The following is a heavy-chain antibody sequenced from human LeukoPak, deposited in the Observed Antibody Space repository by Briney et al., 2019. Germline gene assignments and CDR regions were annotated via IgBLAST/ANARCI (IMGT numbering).Heavy chain of an antibody. CDR2: ISSSSSYI. Sequence: SGGSLRLSCAASGFTFSSYSMNWVRQAPGKGLEWVSSISSSSSYIYYADSVKGRFTISRDNAKNSLYLQMNSLRAEDTAVYYCARDKVSRIEFDPWGQGTLVTVSS. CDR1: GFTFSSYS. CDR3: ARDKVSRIEFDP. V-gene: IGHV3-21*01. D-gene: IGHD1-26*01. J-gene: IGHJ5*02.